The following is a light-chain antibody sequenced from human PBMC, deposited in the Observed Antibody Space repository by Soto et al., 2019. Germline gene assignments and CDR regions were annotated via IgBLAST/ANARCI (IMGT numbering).Light chain of an antibody. CDR1: SSDVGGYNY. Sequence: QSALTQPRSVSGSPGQSVTISCTGTSSDVGGYNYVSWYQQHPGKAPKLMIYDVSKRPSGVPDRFSGSKSGNTASLTISGLQXEDXADYYCCSYAGSYTFVVFGGGTKLTVL. CDR2: DVS. V-gene: IGLV2-11*01. J-gene: IGLJ2*01. CDR3: CSYAGSYTFVV.